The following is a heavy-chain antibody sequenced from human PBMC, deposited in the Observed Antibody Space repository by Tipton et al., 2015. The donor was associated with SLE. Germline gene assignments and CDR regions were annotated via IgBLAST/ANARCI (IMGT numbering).Heavy chain of an antibody. J-gene: IGHJ3*02. CDR3: ARGGAEGLWFRESSVAFDI. D-gene: IGHD3-10*01. V-gene: IGHV4-34*01. CDR1: GGSFSGYY. Sequence: TLSLTCAVYGGSFSGYYWTWIRQPPGKGLEWIGEINHSGDTNYNPSLKSRVTISVDTSKNHFSLELSSVTAADTAVYYCARGGAEGLWFRESSVAFDIWGQGTMVTVSS. CDR2: INHSGDT.